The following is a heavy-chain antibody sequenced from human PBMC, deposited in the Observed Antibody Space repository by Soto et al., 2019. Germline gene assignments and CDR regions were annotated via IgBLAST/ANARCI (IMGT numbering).Heavy chain of an antibody. Sequence: GGSLRLSCAASGFTFSDYYMSWIRQAPGKGLEWVSYISSSGSTIYYADSVKGRFTISRDNAKNSLYLQMNSLRAEDTALYYCARENLPKYYYDSSGYFILFDYWGQGTLVTVSS. V-gene: IGHV3-11*01. CDR2: ISSSGSTI. D-gene: IGHD3-22*01. CDR1: GFTFSDYY. CDR3: ARENLPKYYYDSSGYFILFDY. J-gene: IGHJ4*02.